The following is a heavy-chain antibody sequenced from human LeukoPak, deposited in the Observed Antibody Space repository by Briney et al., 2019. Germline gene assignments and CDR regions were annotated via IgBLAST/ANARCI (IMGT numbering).Heavy chain of an antibody. V-gene: IGHV1-2*02. Sequence: ASVKVSCKASGYTFTGYYMHWVRQAPGQGLEWMGWINPNSGGTNYAQKFQGRVTTTRDTSISTAYMELSRLRSDDTAVYYCARDRRGITMVRGVISYYYYMDVWGKGTTVTISS. CDR2: INPNSGGT. CDR3: ARDRRGITMVRGVISYYYYMDV. J-gene: IGHJ6*03. CDR1: GYTFTGYY. D-gene: IGHD3-10*01.